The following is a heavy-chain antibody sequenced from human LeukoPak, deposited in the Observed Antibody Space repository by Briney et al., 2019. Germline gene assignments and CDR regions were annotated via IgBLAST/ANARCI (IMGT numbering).Heavy chain of an antibody. CDR3: ATAAGSYNWFDP. D-gene: IGHD6-13*01. V-gene: IGHV4-39*07. CDR1: GGSISSSSYY. Sequence: PSETLSLTRTVSGGSISSSSYYWGWIRPPPGKGLEWIGSIYYSGSTYYDPSLKSRVTISVDTSKNQFSLKLSSVTAAGTAVYYCATAAGSYNWFDPWGQGTLVTVSS. J-gene: IGHJ5*02. CDR2: IYYSGST.